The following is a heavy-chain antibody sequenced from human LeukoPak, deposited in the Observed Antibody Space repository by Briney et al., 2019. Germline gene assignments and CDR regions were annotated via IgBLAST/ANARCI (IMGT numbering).Heavy chain of an antibody. CDR2: INHSGST. CDR3: ARRRPQYCSGGSCYSAGRRGVFDY. J-gene: IGHJ4*02. CDR1: GGSFTGYF. V-gene: IGHV4-34*01. Sequence: SSETLSLTCAVYGGSFTGYFWSWIRQPPGKGLEWIGEINHSGSTNYNPSLKSRVTISVDTSKNQFSLKLSSVTAADTAVYYCARRRPQYCSGGSCYSAGRRGVFDYWGQGTLVTVSS. D-gene: IGHD2-15*01.